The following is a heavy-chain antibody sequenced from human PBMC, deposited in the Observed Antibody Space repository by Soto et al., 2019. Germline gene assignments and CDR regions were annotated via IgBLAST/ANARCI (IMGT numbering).Heavy chain of an antibody. CDR2: IYYSGST. V-gene: IGHV4-31*01. D-gene: IGHD3-22*01. Sequence: QVQLQESGPGLVKPSQTLSLTCTVSGGSISSGGYYWSWMRQHPGKGLEWIGYIYYSGSTYYNPSLKSPVTISVDTSKNQFSLKLSSVTAADTAVYYCARDHSYDSSGYYYVRDAFDIWGQGTMVTVSS. CDR3: ARDHSYDSSGYYYVRDAFDI. J-gene: IGHJ3*02. CDR1: GGSISSGGYY.